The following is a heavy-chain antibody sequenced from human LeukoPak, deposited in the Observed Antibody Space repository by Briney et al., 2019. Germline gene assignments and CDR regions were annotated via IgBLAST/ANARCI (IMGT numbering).Heavy chain of an antibody. Sequence: GGSLRLSCAASGFTFTVHTMNWVRQAPGKGLEWVASISSASNYIYYADSLKGRFTVSRDNAKNSLYLQMNSLRAEDTAMYYCARVVESYHDYWGQGTLVTVSS. V-gene: IGHV3-21*01. CDR1: GFTFTVHT. D-gene: IGHD1-26*01. J-gene: IGHJ4*02. CDR3: ARVVESYHDY. CDR2: ISSASNYI.